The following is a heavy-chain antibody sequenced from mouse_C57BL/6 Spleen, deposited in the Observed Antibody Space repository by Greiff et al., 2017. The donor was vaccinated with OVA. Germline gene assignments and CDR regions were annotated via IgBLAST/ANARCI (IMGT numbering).Heavy chain of an antibody. CDR2: IHPNSGST. Sequence: VQLQQPGAELVKPGASVKLSCKASGYTFTSYWMHWVKQRPGQGLEWIGMIHPNSGSTNYNEKFKSKATLTVDKSSSTAYMQLSSLTSEDSAVYYCATLGPYYAMDYWGQGTSVTVSS. CDR1: GYTFTSYW. CDR3: ATLGPYYAMDY. D-gene: IGHD4-1*01. V-gene: IGHV1-64*01. J-gene: IGHJ4*01.